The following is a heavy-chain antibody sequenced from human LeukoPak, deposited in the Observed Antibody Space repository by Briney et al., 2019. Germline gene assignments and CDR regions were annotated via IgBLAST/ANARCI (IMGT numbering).Heavy chain of an antibody. J-gene: IGHJ4*02. V-gene: IGHV4-59*12. Sequence: SETLSLTCTVSGGSISSYYWSWIRQPPGKGLEWIGYIYYSGSTNYNPSLKSRVAISVDTSKNQFSLKLSSVTAADTAVYYCASERIPLRRNYFDYWGQGTLVTVSS. CDR3: ASERIPLRRNYFDY. CDR1: GGSISSYY. CDR2: IYYSGST.